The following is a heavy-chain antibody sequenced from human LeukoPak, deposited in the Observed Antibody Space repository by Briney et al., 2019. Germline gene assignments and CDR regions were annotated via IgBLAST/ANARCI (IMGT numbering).Heavy chain of an antibody. CDR2: ISTSGSA. J-gene: IGHJ5*02. V-gene: IGHV4-4*07. Sequence: SETLSLTCTVSGGSISTYYWSWIRQPAGKGLEWIGRISTSGSANYNPSLKSRVTMSVDTSKNQFSLKLNSVTAADTAVYYCARALSSSWSWFDPWGQGTLVTVSS. CDR3: ARALSSSWSWFDP. CDR1: GGSISTYY. D-gene: IGHD6-13*01.